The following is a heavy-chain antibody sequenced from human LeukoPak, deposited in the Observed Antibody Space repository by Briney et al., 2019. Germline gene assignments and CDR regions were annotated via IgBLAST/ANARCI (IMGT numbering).Heavy chain of an antibody. D-gene: IGHD3-10*01. Sequence: ASVKVSCKASGYTFSNHGISWVRQAPGQGLEWMGWINPNSGGTDYAQKFQGRVTMTRDTSISTAYMELSRLRSDDTAVYYCATAGMVRGVIKSPDYWGQGTLVTVSS. V-gene: IGHV1-2*02. CDR2: INPNSGGT. CDR3: ATAGMVRGVIKSPDY. J-gene: IGHJ4*02. CDR1: GYTFSNHG.